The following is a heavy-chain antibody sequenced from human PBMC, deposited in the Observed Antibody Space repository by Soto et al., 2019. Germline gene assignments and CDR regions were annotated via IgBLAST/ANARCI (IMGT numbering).Heavy chain of an antibody. D-gene: IGHD3-16*01. Sequence: GASVKVSCKASGYTFTGYYIHWVRQAPGQGLEWMGWFNPNSGGTKYAQKFQGWVTMTRDTSISTAYMELSRLRSDDTAVYYCARDTTSGGYYYYYYGMVVWGQGTTVTVSS. CDR1: GYTFTGYY. CDR2: FNPNSGGT. V-gene: IGHV1-2*04. J-gene: IGHJ6*02. CDR3: ARDTTSGGYYYYYYGMVV.